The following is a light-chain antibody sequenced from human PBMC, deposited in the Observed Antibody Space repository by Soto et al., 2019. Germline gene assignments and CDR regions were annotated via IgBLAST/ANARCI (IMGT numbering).Light chain of an antibody. J-gene: IGKJ1*01. CDR3: QQYGSSHPMT. CDR2: GAS. V-gene: IGKV3-20*01. Sequence: EIVLTQSPATLSLSPGERATLSCRASQSVSTYLAWYQQKPGQAPRLLIYGASSRATGIPDRFSGSGSGTDFTLTISRLEPEDFAVYYCQQYGSSHPMTFGQGTKVEIK. CDR1: QSVSTY.